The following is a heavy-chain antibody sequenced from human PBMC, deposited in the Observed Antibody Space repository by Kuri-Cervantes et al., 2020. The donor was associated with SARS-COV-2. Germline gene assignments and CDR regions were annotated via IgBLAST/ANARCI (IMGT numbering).Heavy chain of an antibody. Sequence: ASVNVSCKASGYTFSSYGVSWVRQAPGQGLEWMGWISGYNRKTEYTQKFQGRVTMTTDISTSTAYMELRSLRSDDTAVYYCARGYYDFWSGYYDYGTSSPLGYWAQGTLVTVSS. V-gene: IGHV1-18*01. J-gene: IGHJ4*02. CDR3: ARGYYDFWSGYYDYGTSSPLGY. CDR1: GYTFSSYG. D-gene: IGHD3-3*01. CDR2: ISGYNRKT.